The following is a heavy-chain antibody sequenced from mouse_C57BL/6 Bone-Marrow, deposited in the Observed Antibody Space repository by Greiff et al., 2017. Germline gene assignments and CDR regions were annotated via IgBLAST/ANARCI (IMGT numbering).Heavy chain of an antibody. Sequence: QVQLQQPGAELVKPGASVKMSCKASGYTFTSYWITWVKQRPGQGLEWIGDIYPGSGSTNYNEKFKSKATLTVDTSSSTAYMQLSSLTSEDSAVYYCAGDYGNLAWFAYWGQGTLVTVSA. J-gene: IGHJ3*01. V-gene: IGHV1-55*01. CDR2: IYPGSGST. CDR3: AGDYGNLAWFAY. CDR1: GYTFTSYW. D-gene: IGHD2-1*01.